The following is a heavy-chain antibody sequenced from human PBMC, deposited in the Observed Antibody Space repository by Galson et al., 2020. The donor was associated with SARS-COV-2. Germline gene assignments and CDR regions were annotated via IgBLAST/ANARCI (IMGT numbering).Heavy chain of an antibody. CDR3: ARVTGTTRTMVQGVIITGFAFDI. CDR2: IIPILGIA. D-gene: IGHD3-10*01. CDR1: GGTFSSYA. J-gene: IGHJ3*02. V-gene: IGHV1-69*10. Sequence: SVKVSCKASGGTFSSYAISWVRQAPGQGLEWMGGIIPILGIANYAQKFQGRVTITADKSTSTAYMELSSLRSEDTAVYYCARVTGTTRTMVQGVIITGFAFDIWGQGTMVTVSS.